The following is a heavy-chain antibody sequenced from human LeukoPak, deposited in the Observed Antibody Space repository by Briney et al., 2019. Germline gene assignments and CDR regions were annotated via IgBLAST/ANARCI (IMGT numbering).Heavy chain of an antibody. Sequence: GGSLRLSCAASGFTFSTFAMIWVRQPPGKGLEWVSSIFPSGGEIHYADSVRGRFTISRDNSKSTLSLQMNSLRAEDTALYYCAKALGYDSSGHDAFDIWGQGTMVTVSS. CDR2: IFPSGGEI. V-gene: IGHV3-23*01. D-gene: IGHD3-22*01. CDR3: AKALGYDSSGHDAFDI. J-gene: IGHJ3*02. CDR1: GFTFSTFA.